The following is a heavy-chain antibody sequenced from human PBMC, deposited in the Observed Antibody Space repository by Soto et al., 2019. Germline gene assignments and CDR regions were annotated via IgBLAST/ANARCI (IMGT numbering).Heavy chain of an antibody. J-gene: IGHJ3*02. CDR3: ASHDILAVYLRPDAFDI. D-gene: IGHD3-9*01. V-gene: IGHV4-31*03. CDR2: IYYSGST. Sequence: SETQSLTCPVSGFPISSGGYYWSWIRQHPGKGLEWIGYIYYSGSTYYNPSLKSRVTISVDTSKNQFSLKLSSVTAADTAVYYCASHDILAVYLRPDAFDIWGKGTMVTVSS. CDR1: GFPISSGGYY.